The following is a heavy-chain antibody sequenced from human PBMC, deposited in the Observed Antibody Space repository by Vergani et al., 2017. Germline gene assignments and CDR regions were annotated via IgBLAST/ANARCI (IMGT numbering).Heavy chain of an antibody. Sequence: QVQLQESGPGLVKPSETLSLTCTVSGGSISSYYWSWIRQPPGKGLEWIGYIYYCGSTNYNPSLKSRVTISVDTTKNQFSLKMSSVTAADTAVYYCGWHAYDFWSGYSMAIDYWGQGTLVTVSS. J-gene: IGHJ4*02. CDR2: IYYCGST. D-gene: IGHD3-3*01. V-gene: IGHV4-59*01. CDR1: GGSISSYY. CDR3: GWHAYDFWSGYSMAIDY.